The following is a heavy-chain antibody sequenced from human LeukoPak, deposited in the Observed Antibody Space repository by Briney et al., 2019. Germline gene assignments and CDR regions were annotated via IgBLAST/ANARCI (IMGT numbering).Heavy chain of an antibody. J-gene: IGHJ3*02. CDR3: ARASGSYLIGAFDI. V-gene: IGHV3-13*01. CDR1: GFTFSSYD. D-gene: IGHD1-26*01. CDR2: IGTAGDT. Sequence: GGSLRLSCAASGFTFSSYDMHWVRQATGKGLEWVSAIGTAGDTYYPGSVKGRFTISRENAKNSLYLQMNSLRAGDTAVYYCARASGSYLIGAFDIWGQGTMVTVSS.